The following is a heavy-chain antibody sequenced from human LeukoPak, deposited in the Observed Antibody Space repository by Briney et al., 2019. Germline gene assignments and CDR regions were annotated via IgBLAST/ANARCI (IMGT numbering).Heavy chain of an antibody. CDR2: INHSGST. D-gene: IGHD2-15*01. J-gene: IGHJ4*02. CDR3: AGERRTPYCSGGSCYV. Sequence: SETLSLTCAVYGGSFSGYYWSWIRQPPGKWLEWIGEINHSGSTNYNPSLKSRVTISVDTSKNQFSLKLSSVTAADTAVYYCAGERRTPYCSGGSCYVWGQGTLVTVSS. CDR1: GGSFSGYY. V-gene: IGHV4-34*01.